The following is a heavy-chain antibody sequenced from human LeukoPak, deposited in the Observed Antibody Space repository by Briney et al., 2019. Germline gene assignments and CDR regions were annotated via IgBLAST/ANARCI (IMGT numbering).Heavy chain of an antibody. CDR3: ASPYDYGDYSGAFDI. CDR2: IYSGGST. V-gene: IGHV3-53*01. Sequence: GGSLRLSCAASGFSFSDYYMSWIRQAPGKGLEWVSVIYSGGSTYYADSVKGRFTISRDNSKNMLYLQMNSLRAEDTAVYYCASPYDYGDYSGAFDIWGQGTMVTVSS. J-gene: IGHJ3*02. D-gene: IGHD4-17*01. CDR1: GFSFSDYY.